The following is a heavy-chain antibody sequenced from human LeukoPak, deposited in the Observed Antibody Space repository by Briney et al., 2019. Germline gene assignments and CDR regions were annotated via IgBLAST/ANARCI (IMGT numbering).Heavy chain of an antibody. V-gene: IGHV1-8*01. CDR2: MNPNSGNT. D-gene: IGHD3-22*01. CDR3: ARAPLGPYYENSGTTFDH. J-gene: IGHJ4*02. CDR1: GYTFTNYD. Sequence: GASVKVSCKAPGYTFTNYDIHWVRQATGQGLEWMGWMNPNSGNTDYAQKFQGRVTMTRDTSTTTAYMELSSLRSDDTAVYYCARAPLGPYYENSGTTFDHWGQGTLVTVSS.